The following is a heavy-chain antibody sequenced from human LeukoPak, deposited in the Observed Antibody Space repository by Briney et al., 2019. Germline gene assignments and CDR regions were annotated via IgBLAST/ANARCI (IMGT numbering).Heavy chain of an antibody. J-gene: IGHJ4*02. D-gene: IGHD6-6*01. V-gene: IGHV3-49*04. CDR3: TRFVPYFDY. Sequence: GRSLRLSCTASGFTFEDYAMSWVRQAPGKGLEWVGFIRSKVYGATTEYAASMKGRFTTSRDDSKSIAYLQMNSLKTEDTAVYYCTRFVPYFDYWGQGALVTVSS. CDR1: GFTFEDYA. CDR2: IRSKVYGATT.